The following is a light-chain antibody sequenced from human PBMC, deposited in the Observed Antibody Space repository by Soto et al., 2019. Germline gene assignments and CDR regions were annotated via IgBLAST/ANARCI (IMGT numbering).Light chain of an antibody. J-gene: IGKJ3*01. Sequence: EIVLTQSPATLSLSPGERATLSCRSSQSVDSINLAWYQQKPGQAPRLLIYGTSTRATGIPDRFSGSGSGTDFTLTISSLEPEDFAVYYCQHYGGSFIFGPGTKVDFK. V-gene: IGKV3-20*01. CDR3: QHYGGSFI. CDR2: GTS. CDR1: QSVDSIN.